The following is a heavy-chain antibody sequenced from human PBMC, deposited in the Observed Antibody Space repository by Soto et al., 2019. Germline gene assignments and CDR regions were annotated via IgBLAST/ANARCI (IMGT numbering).Heavy chain of an antibody. V-gene: IGHV3-23*01. Sequence: VHLLESGGGLVQPGESLRLSGTTSGFTFTNFARTWVRQAPGKGLEWVSSISAAGVSTYYADSVKGRVTVSRDNSRNMLHLQLNSLRVEDTATYYCAKAFRGYSGYVDSWGQGTLVTVSS. D-gene: IGHD5-12*01. CDR1: GFTFTNFA. CDR3: AKAFRGYSGYVDS. CDR2: ISAAGVST. J-gene: IGHJ4*02.